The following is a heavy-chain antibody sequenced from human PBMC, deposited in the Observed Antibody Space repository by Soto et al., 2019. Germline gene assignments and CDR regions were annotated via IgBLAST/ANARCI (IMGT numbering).Heavy chain of an antibody. D-gene: IGHD5-12*01. Sequence: GGSLRLSCAASGFTFSSYAMHWVRQAPGKGLEWVAVISYDGSNKYYADSVKGRFTISRDNSKNTLYLQMNSLRAEDTAVYYCARDTSLAMRWLQLGVDYWGQGTLVTVPS. CDR2: ISYDGSNK. CDR1: GFTFSSYA. V-gene: IGHV3-30-3*01. CDR3: ARDTSLAMRWLQLGVDY. J-gene: IGHJ4*02.